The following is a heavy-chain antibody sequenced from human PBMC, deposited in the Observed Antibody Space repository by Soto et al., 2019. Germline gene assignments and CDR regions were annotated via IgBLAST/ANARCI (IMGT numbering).Heavy chain of an antibody. CDR3: ARLYSSGWYGPGRY. J-gene: IGHJ4*02. Sequence: EVQLVESGGGVVRPGGSLRLSFAASGFTFDDYGMSWFRQAPGKGLEWVSGINWNGGSTGYADSVKGRFTISRDNAKNSLYLQMNSLRAEDTALYYCARLYSSGWYGPGRYWGQGTLVTVSS. CDR1: GFTFDDYG. V-gene: IGHV3-20*03. D-gene: IGHD6-19*01. CDR2: INWNGGST.